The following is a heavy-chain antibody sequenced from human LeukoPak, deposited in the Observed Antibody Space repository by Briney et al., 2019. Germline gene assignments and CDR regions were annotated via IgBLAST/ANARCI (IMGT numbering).Heavy chain of an antibody. D-gene: IGHD3-9*01. Sequence: GASVKVSCKASGGTFSSYGISWVRQAPGQGLEWMGWISAYNGNTNYAQKLQGRVTMTTDTSTSTAYMELRSLRSDDTAVYYCARAARYYDILTGFNWFDPWGQGTLVTVSS. J-gene: IGHJ5*02. CDR3: ARAARYYDILTGFNWFDP. V-gene: IGHV1-18*01. CDR1: GGTFSSYG. CDR2: ISAYNGNT.